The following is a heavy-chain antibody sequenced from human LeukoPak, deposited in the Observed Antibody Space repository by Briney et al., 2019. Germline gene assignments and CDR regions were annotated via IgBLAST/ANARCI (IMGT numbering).Heavy chain of an antibody. CDR2: INSDGRST. CDR1: GFTFSDYW. J-gene: IGHJ4*02. V-gene: IGHV3-74*01. D-gene: IGHD3-9*01. CDR3: AKDLRNDILTGYCFDH. Sequence: GGSLRLSCEASGFTFSDYWMHWVRQAPGKGLVWVSRINSDGRSTTYADSVKGRFTISRDNSKNTLYLQMNSLRAEDTAVYYCAKDLRNDILTGYCFDHWGQGTLVTVSS.